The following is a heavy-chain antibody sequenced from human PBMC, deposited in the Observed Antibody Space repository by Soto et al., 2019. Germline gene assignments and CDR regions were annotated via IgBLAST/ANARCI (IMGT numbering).Heavy chain of an antibody. CDR2: ISSSSSYI. V-gene: IGHV3-21*01. J-gene: IGHJ6*03. CDR3: ARNSVYSNSLGYYYYYYYMDV. CDR1: GFTFSSYS. Sequence: GGSLRLSCAASGFTFSSYSMNWVRQAPGKGLEWVSSISSSSSYIYYADSVKGRFTISRDNAKNSLYLQMNSLRAEDTAVYYCARNSVYSNSLGYYYYYYYMDVWGKGTTVTVSS. D-gene: IGHD4-4*01.